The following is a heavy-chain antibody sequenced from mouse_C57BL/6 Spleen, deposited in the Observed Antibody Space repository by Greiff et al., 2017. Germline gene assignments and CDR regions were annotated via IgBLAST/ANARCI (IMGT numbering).Heavy chain of an antibody. D-gene: IGHD2-5*01. V-gene: IGHV1-18*01. Sequence: EVQLQQSGPELVKPGASVKLSCKASGYTFTDYYMDWVKQSPGKSLEWIGEINPNAGGTTYNQKFKGKATLTVDKSSSTAYMQLRSLTAEDTAVYYCARSPSYYSNCDYAMDDWGQGTSVTVSS. CDR3: ARSPSYYSNCDYAMDD. J-gene: IGHJ4*01. CDR1: GYTFTDYY. CDR2: INPNAGGT.